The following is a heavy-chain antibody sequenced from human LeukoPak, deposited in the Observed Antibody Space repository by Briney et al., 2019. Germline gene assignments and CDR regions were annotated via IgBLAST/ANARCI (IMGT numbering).Heavy chain of an antibody. CDR2: IYPGDSDT. D-gene: IGHD6-13*01. CDR3: ARQAAAGTVPYYYYYMDV. Sequence: GESLKISCKGSGYSFTSYWIGWVRQMPGKGLEWMGIIYPGDSDTRYSPSFQGQVTISADKSISTAYLQWSGLKASDTAMYYCARQAAAGTVPYYYYYMDVWGKGTTVTVSS. V-gene: IGHV5-51*01. CDR1: GYSFTSYW. J-gene: IGHJ6*03.